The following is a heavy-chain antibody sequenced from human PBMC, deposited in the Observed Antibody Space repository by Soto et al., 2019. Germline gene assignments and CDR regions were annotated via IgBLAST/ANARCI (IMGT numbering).Heavy chain of an antibody. V-gene: IGHV3-48*02. Sequence: EVQLVESGGGLVQPGGFLRVSCAASGFTFSSYSMNWVRQAPGKGLEWVSYISSSSSTIYYADSVKGRFTISRDNAKNSLYLQMNSLRDEDTAVYYCAREGTRGGFLNWFDPWGQGTLVTVSS. CDR3: AREGTRGGFLNWFDP. J-gene: IGHJ5*02. D-gene: IGHD3-10*01. CDR1: GFTFSSYS. CDR2: ISSSSSTI.